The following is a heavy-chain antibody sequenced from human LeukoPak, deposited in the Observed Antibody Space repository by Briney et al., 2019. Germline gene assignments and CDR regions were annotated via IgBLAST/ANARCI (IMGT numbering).Heavy chain of an antibody. J-gene: IGHJ4*02. CDR2: ISSSSSTI. CDR3: ARSSGSSWFDY. CDR1: GFTFSSYS. V-gene: IGHV3-48*04. Sequence: GSLRLSCAASGFTFSSYSMNWVRQAPGKGLEWVSYISSSSSTIYYADSVKGRFTISRDNAKNSLYLQMNSLRAEDTAVYYCARSSGSSWFDYWGQGTLVTVSS. D-gene: IGHD1-26*01.